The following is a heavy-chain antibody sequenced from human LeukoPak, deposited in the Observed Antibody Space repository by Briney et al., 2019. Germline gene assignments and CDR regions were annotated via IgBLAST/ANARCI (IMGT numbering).Heavy chain of an antibody. J-gene: IGHJ4*02. Sequence: GGSLRLSCAASGFTFSTYAMNWVRQAPGKALEWVSSISGSGGSTYYADSVKGRFTISRDNSKNTLYLLMNSLRAEDTAVYYCAKTPYSSSWYRYFDYWGQGALVTVSS. D-gene: IGHD6-13*01. CDR3: AKTPYSSSWYRYFDY. CDR1: GFTFSTYA. V-gene: IGHV3-23*01. CDR2: ISGSGGST.